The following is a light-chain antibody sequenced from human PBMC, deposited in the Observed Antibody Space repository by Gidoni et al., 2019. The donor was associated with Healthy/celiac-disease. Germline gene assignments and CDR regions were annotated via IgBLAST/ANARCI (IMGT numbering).Light chain of an antibody. J-gene: IGKJ4*01. CDR1: QSVSSY. V-gene: IGKV3-11*01. Sequence: EIVLTQSPATLSLSPGERATLSCRASQSVSSYLAWYQRNPGQAPRLLIYDASNRATGIPDRFSGSGSGTDFTLNISSLEPEDFAVYYCQQRSNWPLVTFGGGTKVEIK. CDR3: QQRSNWPLVT. CDR2: DAS.